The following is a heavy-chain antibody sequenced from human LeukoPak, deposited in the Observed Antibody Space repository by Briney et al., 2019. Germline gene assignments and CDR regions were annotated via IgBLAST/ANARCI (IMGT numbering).Heavy chain of an antibody. V-gene: IGHV3-30*02. D-gene: IGHD2-2*01. CDR1: GFTFSSYG. CDR3: TRNPGDIVVVPPADI. Sequence: PGGSLRLSCAASGFTFSSYGMYWVRQAPGKGLEWVAFIRYDGSNKYYADSVKGRFTIARDNSKNTLYLQMNSLRAEDTAVYYCTRNPGDIVVVPPADIWGQGTMVTVSS. J-gene: IGHJ3*02. CDR2: IRYDGSNK.